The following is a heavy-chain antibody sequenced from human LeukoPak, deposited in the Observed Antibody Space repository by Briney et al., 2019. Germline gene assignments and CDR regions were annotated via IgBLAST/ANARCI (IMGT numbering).Heavy chain of an antibody. CDR2: IYTSGST. CDR1: GGSISSYH. Sequence: NASETLSLTCTVSGGSISSYHWSWIRQPAGKGLEWIGRIYTSGSTNYNPSLKSRVTMSVDTSKNQFSLKLSSVTAADTAVYYCARDKYYYGSGSYLFDYWGQGTLVTVSS. D-gene: IGHD3-10*01. V-gene: IGHV4-4*07. J-gene: IGHJ4*02. CDR3: ARDKYYYGSGSYLFDY.